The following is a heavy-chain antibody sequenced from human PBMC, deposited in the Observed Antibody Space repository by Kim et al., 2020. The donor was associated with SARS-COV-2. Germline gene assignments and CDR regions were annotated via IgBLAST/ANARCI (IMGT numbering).Heavy chain of an antibody. V-gene: IGHV1-24*01. CDR3: ATDYLGTPAASNN. D-gene: IGHD2-2*01. Sequence: ASVKVSCKVSGYTLTELSMHWVRQAPGKVLEWMGGFDPEDGETIYAQKFQGRVTMTEDTSTDTAYMELSSLRSEDTAVYYCATDYLGTPAASNNWGHGTLVTVAS. J-gene: IGHJ4*01. CDR1: GYTLTELS. CDR2: FDPEDGET.